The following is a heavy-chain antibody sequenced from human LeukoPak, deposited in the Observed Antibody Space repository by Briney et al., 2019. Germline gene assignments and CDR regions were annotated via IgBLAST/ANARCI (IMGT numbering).Heavy chain of an antibody. CDR1: GYTFTSYD. CDR2: MNPNSGGT. V-gene: IGHV1-2*02. J-gene: IGHJ4*02. D-gene: IGHD4-17*01. Sequence: ASVKVSCKASGYTFTSYDINWVRQATGQGLEWMGWMNPNSGGTNYAQKFQGRVTMTRDTSISTAYMELSRLRSDDTAVYYCARADYGDYIPAFDYWGQGTLVTVSS. CDR3: ARADYGDYIPAFDY.